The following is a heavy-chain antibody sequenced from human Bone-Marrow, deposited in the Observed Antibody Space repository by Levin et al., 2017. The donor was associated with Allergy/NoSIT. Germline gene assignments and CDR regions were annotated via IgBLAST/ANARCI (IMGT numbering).Heavy chain of an antibody. J-gene: IGHJ4*02. CDR1: GFTFSSFGTYG. Sequence: GGSLRLSCAASGFTFSSFGTYGIHWVRQAPGKGLEWVAVISYDGSKKYYGDSVKGRFTISRDNSKNILYLQMNALRGEDTAVYFCAKEELEYCGGDCYELDYWGRGTLVTVSS. CDR3: AKEELEYCGGDCYELDY. CDR2: ISYDGSKK. V-gene: IGHV3-30*18. D-gene: IGHD2-21*02.